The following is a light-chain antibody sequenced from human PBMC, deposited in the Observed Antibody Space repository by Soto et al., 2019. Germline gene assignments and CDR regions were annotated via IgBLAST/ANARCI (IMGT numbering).Light chain of an antibody. CDR2: AAS. Sequence: IQMTQSPSSLSASLGDRVTITCRASQGISTYLNWHQQKPGKAPKLLIYAASSLQSGVPSRFSGSGSETDFTLTISSLQPEDFATYSCQQSYTTTWTFGQGTKVDIK. J-gene: IGKJ1*01. V-gene: IGKV1-39*01. CDR3: QQSYTTTWT. CDR1: QGISTY.